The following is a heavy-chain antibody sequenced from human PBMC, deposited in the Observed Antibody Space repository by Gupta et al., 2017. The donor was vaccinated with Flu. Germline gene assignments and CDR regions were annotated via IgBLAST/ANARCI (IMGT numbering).Heavy chain of an antibody. CDR3: ARALGYCSGGSCYFYGLDV. Sequence: QVQLQESGPGLVKPSQTLSLTCTVSGGSISSGGYYWSWLRQPAGKGLEWIGRIYTSGTTNYNPSLKSRLTISLDTSENQFSLKLTSVTAADTAVYYCARALGYCSGGSCYFYGLDVWGQGTTVTVSS. CDR2: IYTSGTT. D-gene: IGHD2-15*01. CDR1: GGSISSGGYY. V-gene: IGHV4-61*02. J-gene: IGHJ6*02.